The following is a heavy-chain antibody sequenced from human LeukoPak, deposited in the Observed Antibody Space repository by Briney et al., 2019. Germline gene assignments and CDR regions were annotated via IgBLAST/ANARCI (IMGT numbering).Heavy chain of an antibody. D-gene: IGHD2/OR15-2a*01. V-gene: IGHV3-48*03. CDR3: ARVSILIVPYYAFDI. J-gene: IGHJ3*02. CDR2: ISISGVTI. CDR1: GFTFSSYE. Sequence: PGGSLRLSCAASGFTFSSYEMNWVRQAPGKGLEWVSYISISGVTIHYADSVKGRFTISRDNAKNSLYLQMNSLRAEDTAVYYCARVSILIVPYYAFDIWGQGTMVTVSS.